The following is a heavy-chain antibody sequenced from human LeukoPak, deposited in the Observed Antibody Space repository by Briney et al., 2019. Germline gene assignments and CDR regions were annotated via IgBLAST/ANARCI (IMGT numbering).Heavy chain of an antibody. CDR3: ARHEYSGSCYGLSWFDP. V-gene: IGHV4-39*01. D-gene: IGHD1-26*01. CDR2: IYYSGST. Sequence: PSETLSLTCTISGGSISSSSYYWGWIRQPPGKGLEWIGSIYYSGSTYYNPSLKSRVTISVDTSKNQFSLKLSSLTAADTAVYYCARHEYSGSCYGLSWFDPWGQGTLVTVSS. CDR1: GGSISSSSYY. J-gene: IGHJ5*02.